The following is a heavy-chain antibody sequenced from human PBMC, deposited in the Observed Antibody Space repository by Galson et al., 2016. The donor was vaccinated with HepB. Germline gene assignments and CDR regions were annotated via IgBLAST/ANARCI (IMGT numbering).Heavy chain of an antibody. CDR1: GYKFSDFW. V-gene: IGHV5-51*01. CDR3: ARLRLGPPHDAFGF. Sequence: QSGAEVKKPGESLKISCKGSGYKFSDFWIGWVRQMPGKGLEWLGIIYAGDSDTRYSQSFQGQVTISVDKSISTAYLQWNSLKASDTPMYYCARLRLGPPHDAFGFWGQGTVVTVSS. CDR2: IYAGDSDT. J-gene: IGHJ3*01.